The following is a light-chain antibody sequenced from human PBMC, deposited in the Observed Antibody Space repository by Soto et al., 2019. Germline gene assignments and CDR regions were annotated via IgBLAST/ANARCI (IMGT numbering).Light chain of an antibody. CDR2: WAS. CDR1: QSLLYSSNNRNY. V-gene: IGKV4-1*01. Sequence: DIVMTQSPDSLAVSLGERATINCKSSQSLLYSSNNRNYLVWYQQKPGQPPKPLIYWASTRESGVPDRFSGSGSGTDFPLTISSLQAEDVAVYYCQQYYTDPRTFGQGTKVEIK. CDR3: QQYYTDPRT. J-gene: IGKJ1*01.